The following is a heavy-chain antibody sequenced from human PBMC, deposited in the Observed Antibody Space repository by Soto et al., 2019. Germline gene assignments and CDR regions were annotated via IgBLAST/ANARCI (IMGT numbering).Heavy chain of an antibody. V-gene: IGHV3-74*01. CDR2: ISGDGSST. CDR1: EFTFRNYW. CDR3: ARTLPGTYGAFDL. Sequence: GGSLRVSCAASEFTFRNYWMHWVRQSPGKGLVWVSRISGDGSSTNYADSVKGRFTISRDNAKHTVCLQIDSLRAEDTAVYYCARTLPGTYGAFDLWGQGTMVPVSS. D-gene: IGHD1-7*01. J-gene: IGHJ3*01.